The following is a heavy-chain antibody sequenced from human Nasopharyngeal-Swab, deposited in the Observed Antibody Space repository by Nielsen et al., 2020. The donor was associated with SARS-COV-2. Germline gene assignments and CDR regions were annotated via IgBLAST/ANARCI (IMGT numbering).Heavy chain of an antibody. Sequence: WIRQPPGKGLEWVANISTDESEKHYLDSVKGRFTISRDNAKNSLYLQMYSLSAEDSAVYYCARGHFGMDVWGQGTTVTVSS. CDR3: ARGHFGMDV. CDR2: ISTDESEK. J-gene: IGHJ6*02. V-gene: IGHV3-7*03.